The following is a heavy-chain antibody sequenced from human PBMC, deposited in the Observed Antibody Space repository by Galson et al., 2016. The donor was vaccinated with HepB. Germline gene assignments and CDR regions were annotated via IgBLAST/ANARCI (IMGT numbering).Heavy chain of an antibody. Sequence: SLRLSCAASGFTFSTYSMNWVRQAPGKGLEWVSYISSSSSAIYYADSVKGRFTISRDNAKNSLYLQMNSLTAEDTAVYFCARTSYRECTGTHCVNFRYYYYFMDVWGKGTTVTVSS. D-gene: IGHD2-8*02. CDR1: GFTFSTYS. V-gene: IGHV3-48*01. CDR3: ARTSYRECTGTHCVNFRYYYYFMDV. CDR2: ISSSSSAI. J-gene: IGHJ6*03.